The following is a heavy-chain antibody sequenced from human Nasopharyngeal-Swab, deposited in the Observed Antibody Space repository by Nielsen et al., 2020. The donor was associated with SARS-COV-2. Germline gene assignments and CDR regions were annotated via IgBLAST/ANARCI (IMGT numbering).Heavy chain of an antibody. D-gene: IGHD1-7*01. V-gene: IGHV1-18*01. J-gene: IGHJ4*02. CDR3: ARVWEDWNYGDY. CDR2: LSAYNGNR. CDR1: GGTFSNHI. Sequence: ASVKVSCKSSGGTFSNHIISWVRQAPGQGLEWMGWLSAYNGNRNYAQKFQGRVTMTTDTSTSTAYMELRSLRSDDTALYYCARVWEDWNYGDYWGQGTLVTVSS.